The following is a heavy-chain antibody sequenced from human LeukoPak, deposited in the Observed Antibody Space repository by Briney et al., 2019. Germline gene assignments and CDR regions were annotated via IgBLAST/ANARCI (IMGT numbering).Heavy chain of an antibody. CDR1: GFTFSSYS. J-gene: IGHJ4*02. Sequence: ASVKVSCKASGFTFSSYSMNWVRQAPGKGLEWVSSISSSSSYIYYADSVKGRFTISRDNAKNSLYLQMNSLRAEDTAVYYCARNRGNTYWGQGTLVTVSS. CDR2: ISSSSSYI. CDR3: ARNRGNTY. V-gene: IGHV3-21*01.